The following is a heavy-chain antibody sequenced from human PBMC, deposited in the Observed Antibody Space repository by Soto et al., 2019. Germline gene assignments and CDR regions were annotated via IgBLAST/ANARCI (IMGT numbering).Heavy chain of an antibody. CDR1: GGSISSGDNY. V-gene: IGHV4-30-4*01. J-gene: IGHJ5*02. D-gene: IGHD3-22*01. CDR3: ARDRRYYYDSSGYSVGNWFDP. Sequence: PSETLSLTCTVSGGSISSGDNYWSWIRQSPGKGLEWIGYISYSGRTYYNPSLGTRPTMSLDTSMNQFSLKLTSVTAADTAVYYCARDRRYYYDSSGYSVGNWFDPWGQGTLVTVSS. CDR2: ISYSGRT.